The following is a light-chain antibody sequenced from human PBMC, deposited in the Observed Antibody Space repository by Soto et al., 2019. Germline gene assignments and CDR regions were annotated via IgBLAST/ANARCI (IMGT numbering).Light chain of an antibody. CDR3: QQFENLPLT. Sequence: DIQMTQSPSSLSASVGDRVTITCQASQDISNYLNWYQQKPGKTPKLLIYDASNLETGVPSRFSGSGSGTEFTFSISSLQPEDIATYYCQQFENLPLTFGGGTKVEI. V-gene: IGKV1-33*01. CDR2: DAS. CDR1: QDISNY. J-gene: IGKJ4*01.